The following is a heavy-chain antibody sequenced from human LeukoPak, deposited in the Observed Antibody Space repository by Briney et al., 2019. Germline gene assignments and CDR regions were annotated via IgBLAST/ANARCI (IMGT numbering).Heavy chain of an antibody. CDR3: ARPRRSGMGGKFYYYYYGLDV. Sequence: GESLKISCKGSGYIFTNYWIGWVRQMPGKGLEWMGIIYPGDSNTKYSPSFRGQVTISADKSINTAYLQWSSVKASDTAMYYCARPRRSGMGGKFYYYYYGLDVWGQGTTVTVSS. D-gene: IGHD2-15*01. CDR2: IYPGDSNT. CDR1: GYIFTNYW. J-gene: IGHJ6*02. V-gene: IGHV5-51*01.